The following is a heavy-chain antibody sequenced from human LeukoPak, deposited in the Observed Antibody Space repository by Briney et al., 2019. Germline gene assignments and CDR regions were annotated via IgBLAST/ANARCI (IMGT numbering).Heavy chain of an antibody. V-gene: IGHV5-51*01. CDR1: GYSFTSCW. CDR3: ARTVLAAAGSYYYYGMDV. Sequence: KDGESLKISCKGSGYSFTSCWIGWVRQMPGKGLEWMGIIYPGDSDTRYSRSFQGQVTISADKSISTAYLQWSSLKASDTAMYYCARTVLAAAGSYYYYGMDVWGQGTTATVSS. CDR2: IYPGDSDT. J-gene: IGHJ6*02. D-gene: IGHD6-13*01.